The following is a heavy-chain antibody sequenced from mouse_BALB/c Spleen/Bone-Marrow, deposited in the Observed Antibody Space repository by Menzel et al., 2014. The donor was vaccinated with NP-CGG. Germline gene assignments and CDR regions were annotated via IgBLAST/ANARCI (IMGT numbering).Heavy chain of an antibody. D-gene: IGHD1-1*01. J-gene: IGHJ4*01. CDR3: ARHGYYGSRAMDY. CDR2: ISNGGGST. V-gene: IGHV5-12-2*01. Sequence: EVHLVEPGGGLVQPGGSLKLSCAASGSTFSSYTMSWVRQTPEKRLEWVACISNGGGSTYYPDTVKGRFTISRDNAKNTLYRQMSSLKSEDTAMYYCARHGYYGSRAMDYWGQGTSVTVSS. CDR1: GSTFSSYT.